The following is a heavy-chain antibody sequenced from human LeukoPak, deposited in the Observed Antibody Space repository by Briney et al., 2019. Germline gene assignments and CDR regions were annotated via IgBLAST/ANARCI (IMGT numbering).Heavy chain of an antibody. CDR2: ICRSRRYI. CDR3: ARGKIQLWFVVGEDSSDHNWFDP. D-gene: IGHD5-18*01. Sequence: PGGALRLSCAACGLTFSRYSMNWVGQAPGRGGEGVAGICRSRRYIYYADSVKGRFTISRDNAKHSLYLQMNSLRAEDTAVYYCARGKIQLWFVVGEDSSDHNWFDPWGQGTLVTVSS. V-gene: IGHV3-21*01. J-gene: IGHJ5*02. CDR1: GLTFSRYS.